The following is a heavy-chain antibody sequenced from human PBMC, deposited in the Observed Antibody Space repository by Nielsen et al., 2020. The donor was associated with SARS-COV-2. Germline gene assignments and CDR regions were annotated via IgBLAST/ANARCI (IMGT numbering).Heavy chain of an antibody. D-gene: IGHD3-3*01. V-gene: IGHV3-48*01. CDR1: GHFSWYS. CDR3: VRDREWAFDL. CDR2: ISSSGSDI. J-gene: IGHJ4*02. Sequence: GGSLRLSCEVAGHFSWYSFNWVRQAPGQGPEWISYISSSGSDISYARSVKGRFTISRDNAGNSLFLHMDSLRGEDTAVYYCVRDREWAFDLWGQGTLVTVSS.